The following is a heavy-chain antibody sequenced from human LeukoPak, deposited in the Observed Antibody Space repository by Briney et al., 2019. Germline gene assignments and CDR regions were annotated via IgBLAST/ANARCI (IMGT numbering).Heavy chain of an antibody. V-gene: IGHV4-59*01. CDR1: GGSISSYY. D-gene: IGHD3-9*01. Sequence: PSETLSLTYTVSGGSISSYYWSWIRQPPGKGLEWIGYIYYSGSTNYNPSLKSRVTISVDTSKNQFSLKLSSVTAADTAVYYCARGVTDLYYDILTGYLPYYYYYMDVWGKGTTVTISS. J-gene: IGHJ6*03. CDR3: ARGVTDLYYDILTGYLPYYYYYMDV. CDR2: IYYSGST.